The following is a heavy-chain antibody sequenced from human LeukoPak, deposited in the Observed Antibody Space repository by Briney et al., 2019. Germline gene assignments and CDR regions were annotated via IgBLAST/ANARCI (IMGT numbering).Heavy chain of an antibody. Sequence: GGSLRLPCAASGFTFSSYSMNWVRQAPGKGLEWVSSISSSSSYIYYADSVKGRFTISRDNAKNSLYLQMNSLRAEDTAVYYCARENRTVPAAMSSHYGMDVWGQGTTVTVSS. J-gene: IGHJ6*02. CDR3: ARENRTVPAAMSSHYGMDV. CDR2: ISSSSSYI. D-gene: IGHD2-2*01. CDR1: GFTFSSYS. V-gene: IGHV3-21*01.